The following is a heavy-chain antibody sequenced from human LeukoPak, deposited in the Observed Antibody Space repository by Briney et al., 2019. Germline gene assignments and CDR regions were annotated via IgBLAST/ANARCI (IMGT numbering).Heavy chain of an antibody. CDR3: ARGGYYDSSGYYYGD. Sequence: TSETLSLTCTVSGGSISSYYWSWIRQPPGKGLEWIGYIYYSGSTNYNPSLKSRVTISVDTSKNQFSLKLSSVTAADTAVYYCARGGYYDSSGYYYGDWGQGTLVTVSS. J-gene: IGHJ4*02. D-gene: IGHD3-22*01. CDR1: GGSISSYY. V-gene: IGHV4-59*01. CDR2: IYYSGST.